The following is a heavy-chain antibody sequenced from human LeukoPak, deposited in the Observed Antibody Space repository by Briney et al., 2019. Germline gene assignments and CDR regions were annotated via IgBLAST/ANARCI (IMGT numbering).Heavy chain of an antibody. CDR1: GYSISSAFY. V-gene: IGHV4-38-2*02. CDR2: IYYSGST. D-gene: IGHD3-3*01. J-gene: IGHJ4*02. Sequence: SETLSLTCTVSGYSISSAFYWGCIRQPPGKGLEWIGSIYYSGSTYYNPSLKSRVTISVDTSKNQFSLKLSSVPAADTAVYYCARDQDPYYDFWSGYYTYPRNFDYWGQGTLVTVSS. CDR3: ARDQDPYYDFWSGYYTYPRNFDY.